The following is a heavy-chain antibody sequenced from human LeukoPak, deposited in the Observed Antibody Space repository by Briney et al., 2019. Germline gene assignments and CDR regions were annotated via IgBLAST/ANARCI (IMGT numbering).Heavy chain of an antibody. Sequence: GASVKVSCKASGYTFTSYGISWVRQAPGQGLEWMGIINPSGGSTSYAQKFQVRVTITSDTSTSTVYLELSSLRAKDKAASYCSREGAIIAVAGTGFDYWGQGTLVTVSS. D-gene: IGHD6-19*01. CDR2: INPSGGST. J-gene: IGHJ4*02. CDR1: GYTFTSYG. CDR3: SREGAIIAVAGTGFDY. V-gene: IGHV1-46*03.